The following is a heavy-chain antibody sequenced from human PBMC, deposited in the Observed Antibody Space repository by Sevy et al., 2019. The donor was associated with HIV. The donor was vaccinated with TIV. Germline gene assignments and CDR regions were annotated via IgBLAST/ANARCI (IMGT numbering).Heavy chain of an antibody. CDR3: TAGVGTSDFDY. Sequence: GGSLRLSCLASGFTFKNAWMSWVRQTPGKGLEWFGRIKSKTDGGTRDFAEVVKGRFAITRDDSKNTVSLQMDNLRTADTAIYYCTAGVGTSDFDYWGQGILVTVSS. V-gene: IGHV3-15*01. CDR1: GFTFKNAW. J-gene: IGHJ4*02. D-gene: IGHD3-3*01. CDR2: IKSKTDGGTR.